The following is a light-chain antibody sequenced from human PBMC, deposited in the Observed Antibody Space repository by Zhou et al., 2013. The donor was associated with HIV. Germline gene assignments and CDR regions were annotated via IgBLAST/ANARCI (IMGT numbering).Light chain of an antibody. Sequence: DIQMTQSPSSLSAAVGDRVIITCRASQDISYKLAWFQQKPGKAPKSLIHAASNLQSGVPSRFSGSGSGTDFTLTISSLQPEDSATYYCQQYRNYPLIFGQGTRLEIK. CDR2: AAS. J-gene: IGKJ5*01. V-gene: IGKV1-16*01. CDR3: QQYRNYPLI. CDR1: QDISYK.